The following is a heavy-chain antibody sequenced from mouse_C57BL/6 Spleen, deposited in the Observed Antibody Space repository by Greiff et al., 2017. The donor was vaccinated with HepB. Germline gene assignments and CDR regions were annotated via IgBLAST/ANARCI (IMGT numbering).Heavy chain of an antibody. CDR3: ARGPYYYGSSYWYFDV. Sequence: EVKLMESGGGLVKPGGSLKLSCAASGFTFSDYGMHWVRQAPEKGLEWVAYISSGSSTIYYADTVKGRFTISRDNDKNTLFLQMTSLRSEDTAMYYCARGPYYYGSSYWYFDVGGTGTTVTVSS. D-gene: IGHD1-1*01. V-gene: IGHV5-17*01. J-gene: IGHJ1*03. CDR2: ISSGSSTI. CDR1: GFTFSDYG.